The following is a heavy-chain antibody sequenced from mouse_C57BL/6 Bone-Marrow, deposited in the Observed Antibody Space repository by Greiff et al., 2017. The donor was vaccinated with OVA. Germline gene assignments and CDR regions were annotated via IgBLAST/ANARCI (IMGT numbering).Heavy chain of an antibody. D-gene: IGHD3-2*02. V-gene: IGHV1-76*01. J-gene: IGHJ2*01. Sequence: QVQLQQSGAELVRPGASVKLSCKASGYTFTDYYINWVKQRPGQGLEWIARIYPGSGNTYYNEKFKGKATLTAEKSSSTAYMRLSSLTSEDSAVYFCARSRTAQATCDYWGQGTTLTVSS. CDR2: IYPGSGNT. CDR3: ARSRTAQATCDY. CDR1: GYTFTDYY.